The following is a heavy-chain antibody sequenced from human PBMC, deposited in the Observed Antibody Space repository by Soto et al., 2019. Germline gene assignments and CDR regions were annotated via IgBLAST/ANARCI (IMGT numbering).Heavy chain of an antibody. CDR1: GYTFANYD. V-gene: IGHV1-18*04. Sequence: QVQLVQSGGAVTKPGASVKVSCKTSGYTFANYDFSWVRQAPGQGREWMGWVSKKNGVTSYAENFRDRVTITTDTSTNTVYMELRSLTSDDTAVDFCARERLNTGWYGFAYWGQVTQVTVS. J-gene: IGHJ4*02. D-gene: IGHD6-19*01. CDR3: ARERLNTGWYGFAY. CDR2: VSKKNGVT.